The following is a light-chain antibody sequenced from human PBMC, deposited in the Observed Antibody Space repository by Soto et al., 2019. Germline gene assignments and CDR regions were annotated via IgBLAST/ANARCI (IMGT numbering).Light chain of an antibody. Sequence: EIVLTQSPATLSLSPGERAALSCRASQSVSSYLAWYQQKPGQAPRLLIYDASKRAPGIPARFTGSGSGKDFPLTISSLEPEDFAVYFCQQRSNWPSTFGGGTKVEI. J-gene: IGKJ4*01. CDR3: QQRSNWPST. V-gene: IGKV3-11*01. CDR1: QSVSSY. CDR2: DAS.